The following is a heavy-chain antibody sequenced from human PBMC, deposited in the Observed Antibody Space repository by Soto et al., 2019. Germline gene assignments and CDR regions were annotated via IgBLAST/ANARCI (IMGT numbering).Heavy chain of an antibody. V-gene: IGHV3-11*06. Sequence: GGALRLSCAASGFTFSDYYMIWIRQAPGKGLEWISYISSNSNYKNHADSVRGRFTISRDNAKNSLYLQMNSLRAEDTAVYYCARATRYYHTSGSDSWGQGALVTVSS. CDR3: ARATRYYHTSGSDS. CDR2: ISSNSNYK. D-gene: IGHD3-22*01. J-gene: IGHJ4*02. CDR1: GFTFSDYY.